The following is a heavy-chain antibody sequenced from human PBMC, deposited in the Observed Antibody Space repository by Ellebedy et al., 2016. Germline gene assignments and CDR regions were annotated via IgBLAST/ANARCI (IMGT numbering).Heavy chain of an antibody. CDR2: IYYSGST. CDR1: GGSISSYY. D-gene: IGHD3-3*01. CDR3: ARQRKGNYDFWSALS. V-gene: IGHV4-59*08. J-gene: IGHJ4*02. Sequence: SETLSLTCTVSGGSISSYYWSWIRQPPGKGLEWIGYIYYSGSTNYNPSLKSRVTISVDTSKNQFSLKLSSVTAADTAVYYCARQRKGNYDFWSALSWGQGTLVTVSS.